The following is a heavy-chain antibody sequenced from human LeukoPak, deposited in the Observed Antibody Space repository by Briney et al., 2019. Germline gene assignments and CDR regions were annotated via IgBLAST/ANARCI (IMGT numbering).Heavy chain of an antibody. V-gene: IGHV3-7*01. CDR2: IKQDVSEK. J-gene: IGHJ4*02. CDR1: GFTFSTYW. Sequence: GGSLRLSCATSGFTFSTYWMSWVRQAPGKGLEWVANIKQDVSEKYYVDSVKGRFTISRDRANNSLYLQMTSLRAEGTAVYYCANGDGFDYWGQGTLVTVSS. CDR3: ANGDGFDY.